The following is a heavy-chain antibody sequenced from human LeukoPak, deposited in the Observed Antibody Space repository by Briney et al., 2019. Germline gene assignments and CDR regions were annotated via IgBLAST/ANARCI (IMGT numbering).Heavy chain of an antibody. CDR2: IYCDDDK. CDR3: AHKMLTRAAPPLFDY. J-gene: IGHJ4*02. D-gene: IGHD7-27*01. Sequence: SGPTLVKPTQILTLTCTFSGFSLSTTGVGVGWIRQPPGKALEWLALIYCDDDKRYSASLKSRLTITKDTSKNHVVLIMTNMDPVDTATYYCAHKMLTRAAPPLFDYWGQGTLVTVSS. V-gene: IGHV2-5*02. CDR1: GFSLSTTGVG.